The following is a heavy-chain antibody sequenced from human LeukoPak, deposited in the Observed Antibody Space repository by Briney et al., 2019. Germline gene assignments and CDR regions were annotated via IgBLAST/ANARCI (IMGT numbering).Heavy chain of an antibody. J-gene: IGHJ4*02. V-gene: IGHV1-2*06. CDR1: GYTFTGYY. CDR2: TNPNSGGT. D-gene: IGHD1-26*01. Sequence: ASVKVSCKASGYTFTGYYMHWVRQAPGQGLEWMGRTNPNSGGTNYAQKFQGRVTMTRDTSISTAYMELSRLRSDDTAVYYCAREGPIVGATGSGDYWGQGTLVTVSS. CDR3: AREGPIVGATGSGDY.